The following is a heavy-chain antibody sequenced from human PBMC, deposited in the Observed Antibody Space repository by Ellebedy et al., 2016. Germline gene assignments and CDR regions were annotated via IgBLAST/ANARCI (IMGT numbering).Heavy chain of an antibody. CDR1: GYTLTELS. V-gene: IGHV1-24*01. D-gene: IGHD3-10*01. J-gene: IGHJ6*02. Sequence: ASVKVSCKVSGYTLTELSMHWVRQAPGKGLEWMGGFDPEDGETIYAQKLQGRVTMTEDTSTDTAYMELSNLRSEDTAVYYCAREFSALWFGESLSGMDVWGQGTTVTVSS. CDR3: AREFSALWFGESLSGMDV. CDR2: FDPEDGET.